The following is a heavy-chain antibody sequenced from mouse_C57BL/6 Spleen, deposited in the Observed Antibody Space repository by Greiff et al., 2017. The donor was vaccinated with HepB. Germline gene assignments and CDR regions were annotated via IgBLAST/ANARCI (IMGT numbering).Heavy chain of an antibody. CDR2: IRNKANGYTT. Sequence: EVQRVESGGGLVQPGGSLSLSCAASGFTFTDYYMSWVRQPPGKALEWLGFIRNKANGYTTEYSASVKGRFTISRDNSQSILYLQMNALRAEDSATYYCARYCYGSWVDYWGQGTTLTVSS. CDR3: ARYCYGSWVDY. V-gene: IGHV7-3*01. D-gene: IGHD1-1*01. CDR1: GFTFTDYY. J-gene: IGHJ2*01.